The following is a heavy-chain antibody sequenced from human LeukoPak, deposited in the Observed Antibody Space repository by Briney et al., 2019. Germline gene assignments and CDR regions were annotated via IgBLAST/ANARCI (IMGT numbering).Heavy chain of an antibody. V-gene: IGHV1-8*01. CDR1: GYTFTSYD. J-gene: IGHJ4*02. D-gene: IGHD3-22*01. Sequence: ALVKVSCKTSGYTFTSYDINWVRQAAGQGLEWIGWMNPTSGNTGYAQSFQGRATMTRDTSISTAYMELSSLKSEDTAVYYCARVSQTPAYYYTSGYYYLGYWGQGTLVTVSS. CDR3: ARVSQTPAYYYTSGYYYLGY. CDR2: MNPTSGNT.